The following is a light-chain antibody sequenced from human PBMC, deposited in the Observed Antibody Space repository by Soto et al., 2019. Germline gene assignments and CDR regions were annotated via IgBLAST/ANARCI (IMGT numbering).Light chain of an antibody. Sequence: EIVLTQSPGTLSLSPGEIATLSCRASQSVSSSYLARYQQKPGQAPRLLIYGASSRATGIPDRFSGSGSGTDLTLTISRLEPEDFAVYYWQQYGSSPYTFGQGTKLEIK. CDR2: GAS. V-gene: IGKV3-20*01. CDR1: QSVSSSY. CDR3: QQYGSSPYT. J-gene: IGKJ2*01.